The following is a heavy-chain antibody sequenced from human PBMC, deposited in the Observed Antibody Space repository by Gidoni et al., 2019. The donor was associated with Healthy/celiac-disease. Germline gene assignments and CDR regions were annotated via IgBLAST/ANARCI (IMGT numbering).Heavy chain of an antibody. CDR1: GFPFSSYA. Sequence: QVQLVESGGGGVQPGRSLRLPCAAAGFPFSSYAMPWVRQAPGKGLGWVAVISYDGSNKYYADSVKGRFTISRDNSKNTLYLQMNSLRAEDTAVYYCARDKTRNFDYWGQGTLVTVSS. CDR2: ISYDGSNK. J-gene: IGHJ4*02. D-gene: IGHD2-2*01. V-gene: IGHV3-30-3*01. CDR3: ARDKTRNFDY.